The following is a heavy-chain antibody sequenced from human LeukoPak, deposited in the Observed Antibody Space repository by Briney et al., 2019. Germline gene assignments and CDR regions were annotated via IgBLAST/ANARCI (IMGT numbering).Heavy chain of an antibody. V-gene: IGHV3-33*06. CDR2: IWSDGSHQ. D-gene: IGHD2-15*01. CDR1: GFTLSAYG. CDR3: AKGIDLDP. Sequence: GRSLRLSCATSGFTLSAYGMHWVRQAPGKGLEWVGIIWSDGSHQYYADSVKGRFTISRDNSKNTLYLQMNSLRAEDTAMYYCAKGIDLDPWGQGTLVTVSS. J-gene: IGHJ5*02.